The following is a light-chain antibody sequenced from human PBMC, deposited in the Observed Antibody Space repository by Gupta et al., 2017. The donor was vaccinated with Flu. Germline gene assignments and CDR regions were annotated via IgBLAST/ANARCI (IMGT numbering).Light chain of an antibody. CDR2: EDS. CDR1: SSDVGGYNY. V-gene: IGLV2-14*01. CDR3: SSYTSSTTYV. Sequence: QSALTQPASVSGSPGQSITISCTGSSSDVGGYNYVSWYQHHPGKAPKLMIYEDSNRPSGVSNRFSGSKSGNTASLTISGLQAEDEADYYCSSYTSSTTYVFGTGTKVTVL. J-gene: IGLJ1*01.